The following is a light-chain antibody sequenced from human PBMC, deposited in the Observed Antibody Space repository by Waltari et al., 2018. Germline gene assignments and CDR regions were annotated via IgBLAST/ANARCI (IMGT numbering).Light chain of an antibody. CDR2: YNN. Sequence: QSVLTQPHSVSAAPGQKVTISCSGSRSTIGNYYVYSYHQLPGAAPKLLIYYNNKRPSGIPDRFSASKSGTSATLGITGLQIGDEADYYCATWDNSLTDVVFGGGTKLTVL. V-gene: IGLV1-51*01. CDR1: RSTIGNYY. CDR3: ATWDNSLTDVV. J-gene: IGLJ3*02.